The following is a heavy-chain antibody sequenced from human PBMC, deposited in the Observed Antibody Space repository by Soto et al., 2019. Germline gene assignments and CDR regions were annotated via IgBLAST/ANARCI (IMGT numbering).Heavy chain of an antibody. J-gene: IGHJ6*02. D-gene: IGHD3-3*01. Sequence: PSETLSLTCTVSGGSISSYYWSWIRQPPGKGLEWIGYIYYSGSTNYNPSLKSRVTISVDTSKNQFSLKLSSVTAADTAVYYCARAYYDFWSGPGMDVWGQGTTVTVS. CDR2: IYYSGST. V-gene: IGHV4-59*01. CDR3: ARAYYDFWSGPGMDV. CDR1: GGSISSYY.